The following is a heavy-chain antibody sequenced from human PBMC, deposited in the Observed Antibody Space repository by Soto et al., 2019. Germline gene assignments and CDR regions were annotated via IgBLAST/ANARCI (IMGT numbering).Heavy chain of an antibody. Sequence: GGSLRLSCAASGFTVSSNYMSWVRQAPGKGLEWVSVIYSGGSTYYADSVKGRFTISRHNSKNTLYLQMNSLRAEDTAVYYCARDLRGYFWSGSTPDDYYYYMDVWGKGTTVTVSS. J-gene: IGHJ6*03. D-gene: IGHD3-3*01. CDR3: ARDLRGYFWSGSTPDDYYYYMDV. CDR2: IYSGGST. CDR1: GFTVSSNY. V-gene: IGHV3-53*04.